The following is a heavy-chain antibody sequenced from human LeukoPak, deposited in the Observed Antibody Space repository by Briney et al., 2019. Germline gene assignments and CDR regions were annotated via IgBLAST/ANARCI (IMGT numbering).Heavy chain of an antibody. Sequence: SETLSLTCTVSGGSISSSSYYWSWIRQPPGKGLEWIGSIYYSGSTYYNPSLKSRVTISVDTSKNQFSLKLSSVTAADTAVYYCPRHSWVINWFDPWGQGTLVTVSS. CDR1: GGSISSSSYY. CDR3: PRHSWVINWFDP. J-gene: IGHJ5*02. D-gene: IGHD3-22*01. CDR2: IYYSGST. V-gene: IGHV4-39*01.